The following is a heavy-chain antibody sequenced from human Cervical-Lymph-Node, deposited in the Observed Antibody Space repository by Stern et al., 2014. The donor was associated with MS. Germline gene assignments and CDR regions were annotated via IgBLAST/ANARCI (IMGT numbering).Heavy chain of an antibody. J-gene: IGHJ6*02. D-gene: IGHD6-19*01. CDR2: ISYDGGHK. V-gene: IGHV3-30*18. CDR3: AKDDQVPGMAVTGPSFQYYAMDA. Sequence: VQLEEYGGGVVQPGRSLRLSCVASGFTFKDYGMHWVRQAPGKGLEWVAFISYDGGHKFDVSSVKGRFTISRDNSNNTLFLQMTYLRIDDTAVYYCAKDDQVPGMAVTGPSFQYYAMDAWGQGTTVIVSS. CDR1: GFTFKDYG.